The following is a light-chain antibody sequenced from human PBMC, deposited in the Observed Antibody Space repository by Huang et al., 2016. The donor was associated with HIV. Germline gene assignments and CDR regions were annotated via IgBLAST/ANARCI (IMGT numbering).Light chain of an antibody. V-gene: IGKV3-11*01. CDR1: QSVSSY. Sequence: EIELTQSPATLSLSPGERATLSCRASQSVSSYLAWYQQKPGQAPRLLMYDASNRATGIPARFSGSGSGTDFTLTISSLEPEDFAGYYCQQRSNWSFGQGTKVEIK. CDR2: DAS. J-gene: IGKJ1*01. CDR3: QQRSNWS.